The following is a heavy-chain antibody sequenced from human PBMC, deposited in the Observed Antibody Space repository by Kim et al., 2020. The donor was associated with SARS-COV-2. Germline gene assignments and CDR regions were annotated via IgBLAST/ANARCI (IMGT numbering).Heavy chain of an antibody. D-gene: IGHD3-9*01. V-gene: IGHV5-10-1*01. CDR2: IDPSDSYT. CDR1: GYSFTSYW. Sequence: GESLKISCKGSGYSFTSYWISWVRQMPGKGLEWMGRIDPSDSYTNYSPSFQGHVTISADKSISTAYLQWSSLKASDTAMYYCASGGYDILTGYQDYYFDYGGQGTLVTVSS. J-gene: IGHJ4*02. CDR3: ASGGYDILTGYQDYYFDY.